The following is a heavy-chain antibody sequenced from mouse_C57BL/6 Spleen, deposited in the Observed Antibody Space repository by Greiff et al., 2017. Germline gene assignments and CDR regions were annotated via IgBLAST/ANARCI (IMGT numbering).Heavy chain of an antibody. V-gene: IGHV1-47*01. CDR3: ARSYYYGSSYYAMDY. D-gene: IGHD1-1*01. Sequence: VQLQQSGAELVKPGASVKMSCKASGYTFTTYPIEWMKQNHGKSLEWIGNFHPYNDDTKYNEKFKGKATLTVEKSSSTVYLELSLLTSDDSAVYYCARSYYYGSSYYAMDYWGQGTSVTVSS. J-gene: IGHJ4*01. CDR2: FHPYNDDT. CDR1: GYTFTTYP.